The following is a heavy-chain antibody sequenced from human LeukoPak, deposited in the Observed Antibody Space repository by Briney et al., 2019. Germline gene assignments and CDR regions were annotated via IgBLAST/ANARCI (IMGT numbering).Heavy chain of an antibody. CDR2: IRYDGSNK. CDR1: GFTFSSYG. J-gene: IGHJ4*02. V-gene: IGHV3-30*02. D-gene: IGHD2-8*01. Sequence: GGSLRLSCAASGFTFSSYGMHWVRQAPGKGLEWVAFIRYDGSNKYYADSVKGRFTISRDNSKNTLYLQMNSLRAEDTAVYYCAKGRDIVLMVYATDLDYWGQGTLVTVSS. CDR3: AKGRDIVLMVYATDLDY.